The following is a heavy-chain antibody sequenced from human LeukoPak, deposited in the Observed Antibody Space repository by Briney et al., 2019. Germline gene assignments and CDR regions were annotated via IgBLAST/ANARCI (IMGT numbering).Heavy chain of an antibody. D-gene: IGHD5-18*01. Sequence: ASVKVSCKASGYTFTAYYMHWVRQAPGQGLEWVGRINPNSGGSNYAQKFQDRVTMTRDTSISTAYMELSRLRSDDTAVYYCARQLSPFASDIWGQGTMVTISS. CDR3: ARQLSPFASDI. CDR2: INPNSGGS. V-gene: IGHV1-2*06. CDR1: GYTFTAYY. J-gene: IGHJ3*02.